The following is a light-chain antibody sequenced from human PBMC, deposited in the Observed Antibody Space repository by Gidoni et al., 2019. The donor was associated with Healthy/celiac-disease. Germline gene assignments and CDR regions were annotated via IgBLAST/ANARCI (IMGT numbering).Light chain of an antibody. J-gene: IGKJ1*01. Sequence: EIVMPQSPATLTVSPGERATRACRASQSVSSNLAWYQQKPGQAPRLLISGASTRATGIPARFSGSGSGTEFTLTISSLQSEDFAVYYCQQYNNWPPLTFGQGTKVEIK. V-gene: IGKV3-15*01. CDR1: QSVSSN. CDR3: QQYNNWPPLT. CDR2: GAS.